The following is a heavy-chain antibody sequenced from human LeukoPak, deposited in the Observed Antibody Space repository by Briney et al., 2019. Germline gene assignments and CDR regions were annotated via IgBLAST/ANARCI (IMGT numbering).Heavy chain of an antibody. V-gene: IGHV4-39*01. CDR3: ARQDDSSGYTIDY. D-gene: IGHD3-22*01. CDR2: IYYSGST. J-gene: IGHJ4*02. Sequence: SETLSLTCTVSGGSISSSSYYWGWIRQPPGKGLEWIGSIYYSGSTYYNPSLKSRVTISVDTSKNQFSLKLSSVTAADTAVYYCARQDDSSGYTIDYWGQGTLVTVSS. CDR1: GGSISSSSYY.